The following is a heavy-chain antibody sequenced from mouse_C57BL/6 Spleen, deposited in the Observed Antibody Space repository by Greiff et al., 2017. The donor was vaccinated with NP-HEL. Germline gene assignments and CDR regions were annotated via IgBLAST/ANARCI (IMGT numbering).Heavy chain of an antibody. Sequence: EVQLVESGPGLVKPSQSLSLTCSVTGYSITSGYYWNWIRQFPGNKLEWMGYISYDGSNNYNPSLKNRISITRDTSKNQFFLKLNSVTTEDTAAYYCAIIRDYYAMDYWGQGTSVTVSS. CDR3: AIIRDYYAMDY. CDR1: GYSITSGYY. CDR2: ISYDGSN. V-gene: IGHV3-6*01. J-gene: IGHJ4*01.